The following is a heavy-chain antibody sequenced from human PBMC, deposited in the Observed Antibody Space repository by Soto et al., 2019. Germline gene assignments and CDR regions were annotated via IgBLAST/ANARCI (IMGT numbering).Heavy chain of an antibody. D-gene: IGHD2-8*01. CDR3: AKYMLPSTPHFDY. CDR2: ITHTGDKT. CDR1: GFSFDYYE. J-gene: IGHJ4*02. V-gene: IGHV3-23*01. Sequence: GGSLRLSCAASGFSFDYYEMAWVRQAPERGLEWVSSITHTGDKTFYGDSVQGRFIISRDNSKNTLYLQMGSLRDDDTAVYYCAKYMLPSTPHFDYWGQGTLVTVSS.